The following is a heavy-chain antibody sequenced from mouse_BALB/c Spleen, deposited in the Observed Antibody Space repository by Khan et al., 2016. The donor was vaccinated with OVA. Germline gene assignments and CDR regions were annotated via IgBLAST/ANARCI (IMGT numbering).Heavy chain of an antibody. CDR1: GYSITRDYA. V-gene: IGHV3-2*02. J-gene: IGHJ4*01. Sequence: EVQLQESGPGLVKPSQSLSLTCTVTGYSITRDYAWNWIRQFPGNKLEWMGYITNSGSTNYNPSLKSRISITRDTSKNKFFLQLNSMTTEDTATYYCASELGRYYAMDYWGQGTSVTVSS. CDR2: ITNSGST. D-gene: IGHD4-1*01. CDR3: ASELGRYYAMDY.